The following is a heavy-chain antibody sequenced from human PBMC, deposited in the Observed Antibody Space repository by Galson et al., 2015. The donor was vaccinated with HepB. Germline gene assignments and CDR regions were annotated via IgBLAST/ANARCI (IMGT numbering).Heavy chain of an antibody. CDR1: GYTFSNYY. D-gene: IGHD1-26*01. Sequence: CKASGYTFSNYYMNWVRQAPGQGLEWMGIINASGGSTSYAQKFQGRVTMTRDTSTSTVYMELSSLRSQDTAVYYCARGGYSGSFPAADWGQGTLVTVSS. CDR3: ARGGYSGSFPAAD. V-gene: IGHV1-46*01. J-gene: IGHJ4*02. CDR2: INASGGST.